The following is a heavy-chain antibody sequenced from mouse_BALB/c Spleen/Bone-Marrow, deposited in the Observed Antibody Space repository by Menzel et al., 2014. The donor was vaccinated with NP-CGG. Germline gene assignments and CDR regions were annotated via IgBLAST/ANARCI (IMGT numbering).Heavy chain of an antibody. V-gene: IGHV1-26*01. J-gene: IGHJ2*01. D-gene: IGHD3-3*01. CDR2: INPNTDGT. CDR1: GYTFTDYY. CDR3: ARSRYFDN. Sequence: EVQLQQSGPELVKPGTSVKMSCKASGYTFTDYYMMWVRQSHGKSLEWIGHINPNTDGTFYSQKFKGKATLTVDKSSSTAYMQLNSLTSEDSAVYYCARSRYFDNWGQGTTLTVSS.